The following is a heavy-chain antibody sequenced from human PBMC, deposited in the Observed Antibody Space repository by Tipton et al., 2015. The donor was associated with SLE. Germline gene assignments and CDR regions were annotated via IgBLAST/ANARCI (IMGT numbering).Heavy chain of an antibody. CDR3: ASGVWTFDY. D-gene: IGHD2-8*01. V-gene: IGHV3-53*05. CDR1: EFTVSSNY. CDR2: ISGSGGST. Sequence: GSLRLSCAASEFTVSSNYMSWVRQAPGKGLEWVSVISGSGGSTYYADSVKGRFTISRDNSKNTLYLQMNSLRAEDTAVYYCASGVWTFDYWGQGTLVTVSS. J-gene: IGHJ4*02.